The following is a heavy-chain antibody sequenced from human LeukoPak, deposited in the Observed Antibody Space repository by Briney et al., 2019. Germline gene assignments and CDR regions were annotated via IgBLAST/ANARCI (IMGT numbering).Heavy chain of an antibody. Sequence: ASVKVSCKASGYTFTSYAMNWARQAPGQGLEWMGWINTNTGNPTYAQGFTGRFVFSLDTSVSTAYLQISGLKAEDTAVYYCARGYDSSGYLVAYWGQGTLVTVSS. CDR2: INTNTGNP. D-gene: IGHD3-22*01. CDR3: ARGYDSSGYLVAY. V-gene: IGHV7-4-1*02. J-gene: IGHJ4*02. CDR1: GYTFTSYA.